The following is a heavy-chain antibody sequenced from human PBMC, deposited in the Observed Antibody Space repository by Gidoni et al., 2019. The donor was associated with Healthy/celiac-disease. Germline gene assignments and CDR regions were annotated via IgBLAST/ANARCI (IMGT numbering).Heavy chain of an antibody. CDR3: ARDPRGRYYYYGMDV. V-gene: IGHV3-33*01. Sequence: QVQLVESGGGVVQPGRSLRLSCAASGFTFSSYGMHWVRQAPGKGLEWVAVIWYDGSNKYYADSVKGRFTISRDNSKNTLYLQMNSLRAEDTAVYYCARDPRGRYYYYGMDVWGQGTTVTVSS. CDR2: IWYDGSNK. CDR1: GFTFSSYG. D-gene: IGHD3-10*01. J-gene: IGHJ6*02.